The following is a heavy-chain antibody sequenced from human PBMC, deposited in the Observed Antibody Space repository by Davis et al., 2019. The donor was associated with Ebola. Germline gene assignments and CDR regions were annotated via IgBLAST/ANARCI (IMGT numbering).Heavy chain of an antibody. J-gene: IGHJ3*02. CDR1: GYTFTTFG. CDR3: ARPLYGNSWFGYVFDI. CDR2: ISGSSGKK. Sequence: ASVKVSCKASGYTFTTFGISWVRQAPGQGLEWVGWISGSSGKKNYAQKFQGRVTMTTDTSTSTAYMELRSLRSDDTATYYCARPLYGNSWFGYVFDIWGQGTMVIVSS. V-gene: IGHV1-18*01. D-gene: IGHD6-13*01.